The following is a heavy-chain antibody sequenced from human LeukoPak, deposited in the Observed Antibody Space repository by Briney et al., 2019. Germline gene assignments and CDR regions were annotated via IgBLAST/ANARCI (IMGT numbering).Heavy chain of an antibody. D-gene: IGHD3-3*02. CDR1: GFTFTSSA. Sequence: ASVKVSCKASGFTFTSSAVQWVRQARGQRLEWIGWIVVGSGNTNYAQKFQERVTITRDMSTSTAYMELSSLRSEDTAVYYCAADHHFISSYWYFDLWGRGTLVTVSS. V-gene: IGHV1-58*01. CDR2: IVVGSGNT. J-gene: IGHJ2*01. CDR3: AADHHFISSYWYFDL.